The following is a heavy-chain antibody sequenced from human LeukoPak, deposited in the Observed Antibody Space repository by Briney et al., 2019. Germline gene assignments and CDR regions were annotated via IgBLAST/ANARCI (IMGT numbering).Heavy chain of an antibody. V-gene: IGHV3-21*01. Sequence: GGSLRLSCAASGFTFDDYAMHWVRHAPGKGLEWVSSISSSSSYIYYADSVKGRFTISRDNAKNSLYLQMNSLRAEDTAVYYCARDGRTPRYYYYGMDVWGQGTTVTVSS. CDR1: GFTFDDYA. D-gene: IGHD1-14*01. CDR3: ARDGRTPRYYYYGMDV. J-gene: IGHJ6*02. CDR2: ISSSSSYI.